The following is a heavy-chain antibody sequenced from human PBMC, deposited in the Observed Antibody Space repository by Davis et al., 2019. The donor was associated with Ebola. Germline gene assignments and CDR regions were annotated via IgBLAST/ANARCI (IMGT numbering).Heavy chain of an antibody. CDR2: MNPNSGNT. V-gene: IGHV1-8*01. Sequence: AASVKVSCKASGFTFTSYDINWVRQASGQGLEWIGWMNPNSGNTGYAQKFQGRVTMTRNTSIGTAYMELSSLRSEDTAVYYCARALSLAAGVYWYFDLWGRGTQVTVSS. CDR1: GFTFTSYD. CDR3: ARALSLAAGVYWYFDL. D-gene: IGHD6-13*01. J-gene: IGHJ2*01.